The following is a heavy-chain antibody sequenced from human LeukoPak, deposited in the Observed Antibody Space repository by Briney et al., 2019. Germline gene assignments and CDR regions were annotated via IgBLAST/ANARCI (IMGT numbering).Heavy chain of an antibody. CDR3: ARDLSSGPNAFDI. D-gene: IGHD3-10*02. J-gene: IGHJ3*02. V-gene: IGHV4-59*01. CDR2: IHCSGST. Sequence: SETLSLTCGVSGGSISPDYWTWIRQPPRRGLEWIGYIHCSGSTNYNPSLKSRVTISVDTSKNQFSLKLSSVTAADTAVYYCARDLSSGPNAFDIWGQGTMVTVSS. CDR1: GGSISPDY.